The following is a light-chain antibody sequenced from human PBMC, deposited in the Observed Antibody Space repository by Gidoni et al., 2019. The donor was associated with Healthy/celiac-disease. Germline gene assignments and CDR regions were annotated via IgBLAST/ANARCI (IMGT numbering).Light chain of an antibody. Sequence: DILLTQSPATLSLSPGERATLSCRASQRVSSYLAWYQQKPGQAPRLLIYDASNRATGIPARFSGSGSGTDFTLTISSLEPEDFAVYYCQQRSNWPLTFGGGTKVEIK. CDR2: DAS. CDR3: QQRSNWPLT. CDR1: QRVSSY. V-gene: IGKV3-11*01. J-gene: IGKJ4*01.